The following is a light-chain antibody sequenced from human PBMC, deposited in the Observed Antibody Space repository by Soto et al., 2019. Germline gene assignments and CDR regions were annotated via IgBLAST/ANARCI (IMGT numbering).Light chain of an antibody. Sequence: DIQMTQSPSTLSASVGDRVTITCRASQSISDSLAWYRQKPGKAPYLLISDASSLERGVPSRFSGSGSGTEFTLTISSMQPADFATYYCQQYNGYSRTFGQGTKVDIK. CDR2: DAS. J-gene: IGKJ1*01. CDR3: QQYNGYSRT. V-gene: IGKV1-5*01. CDR1: QSISDS.